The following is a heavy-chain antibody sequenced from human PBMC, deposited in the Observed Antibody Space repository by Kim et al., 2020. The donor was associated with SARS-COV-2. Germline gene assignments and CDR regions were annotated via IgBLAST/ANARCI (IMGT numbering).Heavy chain of an antibody. Sequence: ASVKVSCKASGYTFTSYAMHWVRQAPGQRLEWMGWINAGNGNTKYSQKFQGRVTITRDTSASTAYMELSSLRSEDTAVYYCARDPIAAAGSLAFDIWGQGTMVTVSS. J-gene: IGHJ3*02. D-gene: IGHD6-13*01. CDR1: GYTFTSYA. CDR2: INAGNGNT. CDR3: ARDPIAAAGSLAFDI. V-gene: IGHV1-3*01.